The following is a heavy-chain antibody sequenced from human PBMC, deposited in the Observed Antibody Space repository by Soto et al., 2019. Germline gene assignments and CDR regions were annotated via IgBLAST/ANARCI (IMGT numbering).Heavy chain of an antibody. D-gene: IGHD3-3*01. J-gene: IGHJ6*02. CDR1: GYSFTSYW. CDR2: IYPGDSDT. V-gene: IGHV5-51*01. Sequence: PGESLKISCKGSGYSFTSYWIGWVRQMPGKGLEWMGIIYPGDSDTRYSPSFQGQVTISADKSISTAYLQWSSLKASDTAMYYCATSYDFWSGYNYYYYGVDVWGQGTTVTVSS. CDR3: ATSYDFWSGYNYYYYGVDV.